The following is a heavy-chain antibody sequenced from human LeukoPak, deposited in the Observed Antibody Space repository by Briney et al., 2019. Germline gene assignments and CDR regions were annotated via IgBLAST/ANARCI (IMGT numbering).Heavy chain of an antibody. D-gene: IGHD3-3*01. Sequence: SETLSLTCTVSGGSISSSTYYWGWIRQPPGKGLEWIGTIYYRGSTYYNPSLKSRVTISVDTSENQFSLKLTSVTAADTAVYYCARLGRTYYDFWSGPWGQGTLVTVPS. CDR3: ARLGRTYYDFWSGP. J-gene: IGHJ5*02. CDR1: GGSISSSTYY. V-gene: IGHV4-39*01. CDR2: IYYRGST.